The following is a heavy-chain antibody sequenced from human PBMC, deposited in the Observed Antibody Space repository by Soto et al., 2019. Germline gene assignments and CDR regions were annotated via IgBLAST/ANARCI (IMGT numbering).Heavy chain of an antibody. Sequence: GESLKISCKGSGYTFSSNWIAWVRQLPGKGLEWMGIIYPDDSDTRYSPSFQGQVTISADKSINTAYLQWSSLRASDTAMYYCARQGSTGAMYFYGMDVWGQGTTVTVSS. V-gene: IGHV5-51*01. CDR2: IYPDDSDT. CDR1: GYTFSSNW. J-gene: IGHJ6*02. D-gene: IGHD2-2*01. CDR3: ARQGSTGAMYFYGMDV.